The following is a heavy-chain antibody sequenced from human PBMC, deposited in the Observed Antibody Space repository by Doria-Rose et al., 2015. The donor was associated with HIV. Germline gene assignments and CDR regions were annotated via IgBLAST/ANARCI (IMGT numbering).Heavy chain of an antibody. V-gene: IGHV2-26*01. D-gene: IGHD6-13*01. J-gene: IGHJ4*02. Sequence: QVTLKESGPVLVKPTETLTLTCTVSGVSLSSPGMGVSWTRQPPGKALEWLANIFSDDESSYRTSLMSRLTISRGNSKSQVVLTMTDMDPVVTATYYCARIKSSRWYHKYYFDFWGQGTLVIVSA. CDR2: IFSDDES. CDR3: ARIKSSRWYHKYYFDF. CDR1: GVSLSSPGMG.